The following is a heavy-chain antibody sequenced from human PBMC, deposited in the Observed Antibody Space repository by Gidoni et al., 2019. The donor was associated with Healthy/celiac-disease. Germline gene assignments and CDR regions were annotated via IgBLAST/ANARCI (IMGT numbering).Heavy chain of an antibody. J-gene: IGHJ6*02. D-gene: IGHD3-16*01. CDR1: GWSFSGYY. V-gene: IGHV4-34*01. CDR3: ARAHTRGGGVWTSGAWDV. Sequence: QVQLQQWGAGLLKPSETLSLTCAVYGWSFSGYYWSWIRQPPGKGLEWIGEINHSGSTNYNPSLNSRVTISVDTSKNQFSLKLSSVTAADTAVYYCARAHTRGGGVWTSGAWDVWGQGTTVTVSS. CDR2: INHSGST.